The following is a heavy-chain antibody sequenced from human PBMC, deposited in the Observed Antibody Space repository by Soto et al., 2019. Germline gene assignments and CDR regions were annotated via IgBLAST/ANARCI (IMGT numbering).Heavy chain of an antibody. CDR1: GYSFTTYG. CDR3: AREGPAPYYYYGMDV. V-gene: IGHV1-18*01. Sequence: QVQLVQSGGAVKKPGASVKVSCKTSGYSFTTYGISWVRQAPGQGLEWMGWISAYNGNTNYAQKLQGRVTMTTDTSTRTAYMELRGLRSNDTAVYYCAREGPAPYYYYGMDVWGQGRTVTVSS. J-gene: IGHJ6*02. CDR2: ISAYNGNT.